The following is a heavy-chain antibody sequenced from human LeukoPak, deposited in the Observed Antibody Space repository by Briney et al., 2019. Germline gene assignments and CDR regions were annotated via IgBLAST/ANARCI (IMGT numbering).Heavy chain of an antibody. CDR2: ISPNSGGT. CDR3: ARGGLDTAMVPFDY. Sequence: ASVKVSCKASGGTFSSYAISWVRQAPGQGLEWMGWISPNSGGTNYAQKFQGWVTMTRDTSISTAYMELSRLRSDDTAVYYCARGGLDTAMVPFDYWGQGTLVTVSS. V-gene: IGHV1-2*04. CDR1: GGTFSSYA. D-gene: IGHD5-18*01. J-gene: IGHJ4*02.